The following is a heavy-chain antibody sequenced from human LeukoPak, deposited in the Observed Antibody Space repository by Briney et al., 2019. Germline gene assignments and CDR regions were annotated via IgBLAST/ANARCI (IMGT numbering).Heavy chain of an antibody. J-gene: IGHJ4*02. CDR3: ATNSRTDFDY. D-gene: IGHD4-23*01. V-gene: IGHV1-2*06. Sequence: ASVKVSCKASGYTFTAYYMHWVRQAPGQGLEWMGRINPDSGVTNYAQKFQGRVTMTRDTSISTAYMELSGLRFDDTAVYYCATNSRTDFDYWGQGTLVTVSS. CDR1: GYTFTAYY. CDR2: INPDSGVT.